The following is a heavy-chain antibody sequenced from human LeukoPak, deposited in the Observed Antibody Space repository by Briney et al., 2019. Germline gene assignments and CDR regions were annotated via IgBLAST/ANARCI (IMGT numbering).Heavy chain of an antibody. CDR2: INHSGST. CDR1: GGTFSGYY. CDR3: ARGIRSYRAFDI. Sequence: SETLSLTCAVYGGTFSGYYWSWIRQPPGKGLEWIGEINHSGSTNYNPSLKSRVTISVDTSKNQFSLKLSSVTAADTAVYYCARGIRSYRAFDIWGQGTMVTVSS. J-gene: IGHJ3*02. D-gene: IGHD1-26*01. V-gene: IGHV4-34*01.